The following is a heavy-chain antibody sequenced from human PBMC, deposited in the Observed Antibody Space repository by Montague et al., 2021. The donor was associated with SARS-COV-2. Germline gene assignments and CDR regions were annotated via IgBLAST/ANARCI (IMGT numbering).Heavy chain of an antibody. V-gene: IGHV4-61*02. CDR1: GGSISGGN. D-gene: IGHD3-3*01. CDR3: VGDAYDPVDGH. Sequence: TLSLTCTVSGGSISGGNWNWSRVRPRDGQGLEWVVRIYVTGNSRSTPSLKRRVTMSIDTAKHQFYLNPTSVTAADTDAYYCVGDAYDPVDGHWGQGTLVTVSS. CDR2: IYVTGNS. J-gene: IGHJ4*02.